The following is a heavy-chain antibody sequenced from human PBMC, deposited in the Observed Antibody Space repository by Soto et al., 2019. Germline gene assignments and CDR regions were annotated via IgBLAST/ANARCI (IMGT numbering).Heavy chain of an antibody. CDR1: GFTFGNFA. CDR3: AKLRAKSHIAVPFDY. J-gene: IGHJ4*02. D-gene: IGHD2-15*01. V-gene: IGHV3-23*01. CDR2: ISGNGGST. Sequence: VHLLDSGGGLAQPGGSLKLSCATSGFTFGNFAMSWVRQAPGKGLEWVSAISGNGGSTYYADSVKGRFIISRDNSKNTLYLQMNSLTAEDTAVYFCAKLRAKSHIAVPFDYWGQGSLVTVSS.